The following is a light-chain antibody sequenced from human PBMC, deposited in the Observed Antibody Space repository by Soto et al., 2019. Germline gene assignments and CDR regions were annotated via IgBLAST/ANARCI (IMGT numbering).Light chain of an antibody. V-gene: IGKV3-15*01. CDR1: QSVSSN. J-gene: IGKJ4*01. CDR3: QQYNHWPLT. Sequence: EIVMTQSPATLSVSPGERATLSCRASQSVSSNLAWYQRKPGQAPRLLIYGASTRATGIPARFSGSGSGTEFTLTISSLQSEDVAIYYCQQYNHWPLTFGGGTKVDIK. CDR2: GAS.